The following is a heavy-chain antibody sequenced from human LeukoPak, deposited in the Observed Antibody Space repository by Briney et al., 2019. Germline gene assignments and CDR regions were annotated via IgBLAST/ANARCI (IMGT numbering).Heavy chain of an antibody. CDR3: AKGNYDFWSGYFYFDY. CDR2: ISGSGGST. CDR1: GFTFSSYA. V-gene: IGHV3-23*01. J-gene: IGHJ4*02. Sequence: GGSLRLSCAASGFTFSSYAMSWVRQAPGKGLEWVSAISGSGGSTCYADSVKGRFTISRDNSKNTLYLQMNSLRAEDTAVYYCAKGNYDFWSGYFYFDYWGQGTLVTVSS. D-gene: IGHD3-3*01.